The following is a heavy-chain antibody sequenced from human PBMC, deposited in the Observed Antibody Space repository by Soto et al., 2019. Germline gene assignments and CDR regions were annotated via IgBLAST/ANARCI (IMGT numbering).Heavy chain of an antibody. D-gene: IGHD2-15*01. CDR3: TTEGPGYCSGGSCYAIDY. CDR2: MNPNSGNT. J-gene: IGHJ4*02. Sequence: ASVKVSCKASGYTFTSYDINWVRQATGQGLEWMGWMNPNSGNTGYAQKFQGRVTMTRNTLYLQMNSLKTEDTAMYYCTTEGPGYCSGGSCYAIDYWGQGNLVTVSS. CDR1: GYTFTSYD. V-gene: IGHV1-8*01.